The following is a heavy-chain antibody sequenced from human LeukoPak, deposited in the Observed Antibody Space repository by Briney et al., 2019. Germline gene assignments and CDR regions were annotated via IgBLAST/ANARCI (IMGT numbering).Heavy chain of an antibody. CDR3: ARDWGDGFDY. D-gene: IGHD2-21*02. V-gene: IGHV3-48*03. CDR2: ISSSGSTI. Sequence: GRSLRLSCAASGFTFSSYAMHWVRQAPGKGLEWVSYISSSGSTIYYADSVKGRFTISRDNAKNSLYLQMNSLRAEDTAVYYCARDWGDGFDYWGQGTLVTVS. J-gene: IGHJ4*02. CDR1: GFTFSSYA.